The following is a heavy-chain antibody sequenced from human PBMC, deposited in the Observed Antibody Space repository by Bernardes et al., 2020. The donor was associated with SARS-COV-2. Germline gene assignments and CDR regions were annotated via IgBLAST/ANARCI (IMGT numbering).Heavy chain of an antibody. Sequence: ASVKVSCKPSGYLFKMYGISCARQPPGHGLQWVGWTSPPNGHTHLPQNLHGRLTITTETPTHTAYMELRDLRSDDTAVYYCARSPPGVGRLSIFGVPFGPDAYHYMDVWGQGTTVTVSS. J-gene: IGHJ6*03. CDR3: ARSPPGVGRLSIFGVPFGPDAYHYMDV. CDR1: GYLFKMYG. V-gene: IGHV1-18*04. D-gene: IGHD3-3*01. CDR2: TSPPNGHT.